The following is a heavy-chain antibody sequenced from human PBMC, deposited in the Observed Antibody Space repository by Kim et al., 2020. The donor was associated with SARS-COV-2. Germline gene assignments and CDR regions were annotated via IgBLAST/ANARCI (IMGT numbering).Heavy chain of an antibody. D-gene: IGHD2-2*01. V-gene: IGHV1-18*01. CDR3: ARVGSYCTSTSCFDY. Sequence: QKLQDRVTMTTDTSTSIAYMELRSLRSDDTAVYYCARVGSYCTSTSCFDYWGQGTLVTVSS. J-gene: IGHJ4*02.